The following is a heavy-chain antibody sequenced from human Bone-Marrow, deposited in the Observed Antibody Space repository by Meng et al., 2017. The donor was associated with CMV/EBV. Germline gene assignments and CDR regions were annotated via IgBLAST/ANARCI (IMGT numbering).Heavy chain of an antibody. CDR2: IYYSGST. CDR3: ARLPSSAISPPDV. V-gene: IGHV4-31*03. D-gene: IGHD3-3*01. CDR1: GGSISSGGYY. J-gene: IGHJ6*01. Sequence: LRLSCTVSGGSISSGGYYWSWIRQHPGKGLEWIGYIYYSGSTYYNPSLKSRVTISVDTSKNQFSLKLTSVTAPDTAVYYCARLPSSAISPPDVWGQGTTVTGYS.